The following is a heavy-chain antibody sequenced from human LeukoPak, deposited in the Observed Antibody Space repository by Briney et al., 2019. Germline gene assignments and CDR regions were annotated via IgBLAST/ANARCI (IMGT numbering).Heavy chain of an antibody. J-gene: IGHJ3*02. D-gene: IGHD1-26*01. CDR1: GGSISGYY. Sequence: PSETLSLTCTVSGGSISGYYWSWIRQPPGKGLEWIGYMYYSGSTNYNPSLKSRVTISIDASKNQYSLNLYSVTAADTAVYYCARGGVKWELLSAFDIWGQGTMVTVSS. CDR3: ARGGVKWELLSAFDI. CDR2: MYYSGST. V-gene: IGHV4-59*01.